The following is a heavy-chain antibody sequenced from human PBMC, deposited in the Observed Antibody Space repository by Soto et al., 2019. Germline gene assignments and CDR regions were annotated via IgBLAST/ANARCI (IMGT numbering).Heavy chain of an antibody. D-gene: IGHD3-3*01. CDR1: GYTFSSYW. V-gene: IGHV5-51*01. Sequence: GESLKISCKASGYTFSSYWIAWVRQMPGKGLEWMGVVYPGDSDTRYSPSFEGHVTISADKSISTAYLQWGSLKASDTAMYYCARHEPITLLGVGLTAVMDVWGQGTTVTVSS. J-gene: IGHJ6*02. CDR2: VYPGDSDT. CDR3: ARHEPITLLGVGLTAVMDV.